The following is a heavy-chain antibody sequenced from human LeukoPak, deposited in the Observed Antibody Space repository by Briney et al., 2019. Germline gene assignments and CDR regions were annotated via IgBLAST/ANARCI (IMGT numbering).Heavy chain of an antibody. Sequence: ASVKVSCKASGYTFTSYYMHWVRQAPGQGLEWMGIINPSGGSTSYAQKFQGRVTMTRDPSTSTVYMELSSLRSEDTAVYYCARSRGYYRPNDAFDIWGQGTMVTVSS. CDR1: GYTFTSYY. CDR3: ARSRGYYRPNDAFDI. CDR2: INPSGGST. J-gene: IGHJ3*02. V-gene: IGHV1-46*01. D-gene: IGHD3-22*01.